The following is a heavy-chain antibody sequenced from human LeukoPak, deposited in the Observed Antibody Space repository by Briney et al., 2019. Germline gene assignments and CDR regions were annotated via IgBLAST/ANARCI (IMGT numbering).Heavy chain of an antibody. CDR1: GGSISSGNYY. CDR3: ARATYYYGSGSSRPFDY. CDR2: IHTTGAT. J-gene: IGHJ4*02. V-gene: IGHV4-39*01. Sequence: SETLSLTCTVSGGSISSGNYYWGWTRQSPEKGLEWIGSIHTTGATYYNPSFKSRVTISADTSQNQFSLKVTSVTAADTAVYYCARATYYYGSGSSRPFDYWGQGTLVTVSS. D-gene: IGHD3-10*01.